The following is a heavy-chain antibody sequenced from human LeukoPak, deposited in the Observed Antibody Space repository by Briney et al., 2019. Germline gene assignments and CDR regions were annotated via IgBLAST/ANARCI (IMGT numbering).Heavy chain of an antibody. CDR2: ISVGGSRT. J-gene: IGHJ4*02. CDR3: ARDSGNHYDQLDC. Sequence: GGSLRLSCAASGFTFSYYSLNWVRQAPGKGLEWVSYISVGGSRTSYADSVQGRSIMSRNDAKNSVYLQMNSLRDEDTAVYYCARDSGNHYDQLDCWGQGTLVTVSS. V-gene: IGHV3-48*02. CDR1: GFTFSYYS. D-gene: IGHD1-26*01.